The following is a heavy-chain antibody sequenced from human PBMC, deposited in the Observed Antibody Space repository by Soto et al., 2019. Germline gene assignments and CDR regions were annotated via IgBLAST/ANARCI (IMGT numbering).Heavy chain of an antibody. V-gene: IGHV4-30-2*01. CDR3: ARGMTTVTTLDY. D-gene: IGHD4-17*01. Sequence: PSETLSLTCAVSGGSISSGCDSWSWIRQPPGKGLEWIGYIYYSGSTYYNPSLKSRVTISVDRSKNQFSLKLSSVTAADTAVYYCARGMTTVTTLDYWGQGTLVTVSS. CDR2: IYYSGST. CDR1: GGSISSGCDS. J-gene: IGHJ4*02.